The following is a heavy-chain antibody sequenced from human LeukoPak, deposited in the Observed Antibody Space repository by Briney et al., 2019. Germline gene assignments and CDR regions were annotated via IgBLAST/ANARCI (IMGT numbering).Heavy chain of an antibody. D-gene: IGHD6-13*01. J-gene: IGHJ5*02. CDR2: IYTSGST. CDR1: GGSISTSSYY. CDR3: ARVSSSSWYRPNWFDP. V-gene: IGHV4-61*02. Sequence: PSETLCLTCTVSGGSISTSSYYWGWIRQPAGRGLEWVGRIYTSGSTNYNPSLKSRVTMSVDTSKNQFSLKLSSVTAADTAVYYCARVSSSSWYRPNWFDPWGQGTLVTVSS.